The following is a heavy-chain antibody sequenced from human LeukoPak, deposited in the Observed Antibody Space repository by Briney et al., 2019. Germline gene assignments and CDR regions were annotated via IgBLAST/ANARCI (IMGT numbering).Heavy chain of an antibody. CDR2: IYPGDSDT. Sequence: GESLKISCKGSGYSLTSYWIGWVRQMPGKGLEWMGIIYPGDSDTRYSPSFQGQVTISADKSISTAYLQWSSLKASDTAMYYCARYCGGDCSVDAFDIWGQGTMVTVSS. J-gene: IGHJ3*02. V-gene: IGHV5-51*01. CDR3: ARYCGGDCSVDAFDI. D-gene: IGHD2-21*02. CDR1: GYSLTSYW.